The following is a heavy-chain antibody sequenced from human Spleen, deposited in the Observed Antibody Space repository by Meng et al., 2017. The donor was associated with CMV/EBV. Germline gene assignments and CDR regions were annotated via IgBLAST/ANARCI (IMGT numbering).Heavy chain of an antibody. CDR2: IFYDGRT. V-gene: IGHV4-4*02. CDR3: ARRPLEGAADY. D-gene: IGHD1-26*01. Sequence: TCAVSGGSISSSKWWTWVRQPPGEGLEWIGEIFYDGRTNYNPSLKSRVTISVDKSKNRFSLTLTYMTAADTAVYYCARRPLEGAADYWGQGTLVTVSS. J-gene: IGHJ4*02. CDR1: GGSISSSKW.